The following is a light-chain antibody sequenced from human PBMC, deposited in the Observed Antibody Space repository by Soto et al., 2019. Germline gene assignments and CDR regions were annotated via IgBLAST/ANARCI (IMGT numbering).Light chain of an antibody. J-gene: IGKJ1*01. CDR3: QQNYNPPWT. V-gene: IGKV1-39*01. CDR2: AAS. CDR1: QFINKY. Sequence: IQMTQSPPSLSAPVGDRVTITCRASQFINKYLSWYQQKPGKVPKLLINAASTLQSGVPSRFNGSRSGTDFSLAISSLQPEDFATYYCQQNYNPPWTFGQGTKVDI.